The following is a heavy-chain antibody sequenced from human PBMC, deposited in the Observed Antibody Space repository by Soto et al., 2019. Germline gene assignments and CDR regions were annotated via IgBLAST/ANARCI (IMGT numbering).Heavy chain of an antibody. D-gene: IGHD3-22*01. J-gene: IGHJ6*02. V-gene: IGHV4-34*01. Sequence: SETLFLTCAAYGGSFSGYYWSWIRQPPRKGLEWIGEINHSGSTNYNPSLKSRVTISVDTSKNQFSLKLSSVTAADTAVYYCAGASSGYYYYYYGMDVWGQGTTVTVSS. CDR1: GGSFSGYY. CDR2: INHSGST. CDR3: AGASSGYYYYYYGMDV.